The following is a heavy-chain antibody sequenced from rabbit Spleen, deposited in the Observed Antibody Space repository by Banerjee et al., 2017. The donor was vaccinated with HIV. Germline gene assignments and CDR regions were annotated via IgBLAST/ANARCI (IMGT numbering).Heavy chain of an antibody. CDR3: ARDTGSSFSTYGMDL. D-gene: IGHD8-1*01. CDR2: IAGSSSGFT. V-gene: IGHV1S45*01. Sequence: QEQLVESGGGLVQPGESLTLSCKASGFDFNVYGLSWVRQAPGKGLEWISCIAGSSSGFTYSATWAKGRFTCSKTSSTTVTLQMTSLTVADTATYFCARDTGSSFSTYGMDLWGQGTLVTVS. J-gene: IGHJ3*01. CDR1: GFDFNVYG.